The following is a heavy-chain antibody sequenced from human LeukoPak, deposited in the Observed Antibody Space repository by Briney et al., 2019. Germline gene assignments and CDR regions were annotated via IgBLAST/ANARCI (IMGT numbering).Heavy chain of an antibody. J-gene: IGHJ4*02. CDR2: TSGSGGST. D-gene: IGHD5-12*01. Sequence: PGGSPRLSCAAPGFTFTSYAMSWVRQAPGKGLEWVSATSGSGGSTYYADSVKGRFTISRDNSKNTLYLQMNSLRAEDTAVYYCARDRRSPHSAYDWGHLDSWGQGTLVAVSS. CDR3: ARDRRSPHSAYDWGHLDS. CDR1: GFTFTSYA. V-gene: IGHV3-23*01.